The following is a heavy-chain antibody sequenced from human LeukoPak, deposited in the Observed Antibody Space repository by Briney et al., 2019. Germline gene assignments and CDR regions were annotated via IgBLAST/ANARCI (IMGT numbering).Heavy chain of an antibody. CDR3: ARRLYSGDEAYDY. J-gene: IGHJ4*02. Sequence: GESLRISCKGSGYIFTSYWINWVRQTPGKGVEWVGRIDPSDSYTKYSPSFQVHVTISADKSISTAYLQWSSLKASDTAMYYCARRLYSGDEAYDYWGQGTLVTVSS. D-gene: IGHD5-12*01. V-gene: IGHV5-10-1*01. CDR2: IDPSDSYT. CDR1: GYIFTSYW.